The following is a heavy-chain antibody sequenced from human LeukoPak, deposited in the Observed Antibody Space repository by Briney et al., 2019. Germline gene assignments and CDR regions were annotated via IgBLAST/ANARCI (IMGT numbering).Heavy chain of an antibody. Sequence: GESKEISCKGSGYSFIRNWIGWVRQMPGKGLEWMAIIYPGGYDTRHSPSFQGQVTISADKSISTAYLQWSSLTASDTAMYYCARLGTSATYFEFWGQGTPVTLYS. CDR1: GYSFIRNW. V-gene: IGHV5-51*01. D-gene: IGHD2-15*01. J-gene: IGHJ4*02. CDR2: IYPGGYDT. CDR3: ARLGTSATYFEF.